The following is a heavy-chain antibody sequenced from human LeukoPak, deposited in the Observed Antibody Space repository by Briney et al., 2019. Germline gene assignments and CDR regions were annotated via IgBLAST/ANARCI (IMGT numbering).Heavy chain of an antibody. CDR1: GFTFSSYD. CDR3: ARGSEGIVGATTAGFDY. Sequence: GGSLRLSCAASGFTFSSYDMHWVRQATGKGLEWVSAIGTAGDTYYPGSVKGRFTISRENTKNSLYLKMNSLRAGDTAVYYCARGSEGIVGATTAGFDYWGQGTLVTVSS. D-gene: IGHD1-26*01. CDR2: IGTAGDT. J-gene: IGHJ4*02. V-gene: IGHV3-13*01.